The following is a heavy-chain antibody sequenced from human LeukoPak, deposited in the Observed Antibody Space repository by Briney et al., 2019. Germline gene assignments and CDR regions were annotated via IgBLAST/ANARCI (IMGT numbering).Heavy chain of an antibody. CDR2: MYYSGIT. V-gene: IGHV4-59*08. Sequence: SETLSLTCTVSGGSISSYYWSWIRQPPGKGLEWIGYMYYSGITNYNPSLKSRVTISVDTSKNQFSLKLSSVTAADTAVYYCARVYGSGSYYNGYYYYYMDVWGKGTTVTISS. CDR3: ARVYGSGSYYNGYYYYYMDV. CDR1: GGSISSYY. D-gene: IGHD3-10*01. J-gene: IGHJ6*03.